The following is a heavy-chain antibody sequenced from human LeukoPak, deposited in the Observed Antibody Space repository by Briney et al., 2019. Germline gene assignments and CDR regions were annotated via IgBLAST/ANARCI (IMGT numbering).Heavy chain of an antibody. V-gene: IGHV1-18*01. CDR3: ARISGSYYLYYYYMDV. J-gene: IGHJ6*03. CDR1: GYTFTSYG. CDR2: ISAYNGNT. Sequence: EASVKVSCKASGYTFTSYGISWVRQAPGQGLEGMGWISAYNGNTNYAQKLQGRVTMTTDTSTSTAYMELRSLRSDDTAVYYCARISGSYYLYYYYMDVWGKGTTVTVSS. D-gene: IGHD1-26*01.